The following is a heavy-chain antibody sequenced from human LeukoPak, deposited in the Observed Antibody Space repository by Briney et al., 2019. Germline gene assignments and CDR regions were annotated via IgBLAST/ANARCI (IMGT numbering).Heavy chain of an antibody. CDR3: ARHVTGYYFDS. CDR1: GASISNYY. Sequence: PSETLSLTCTVSGASISNYYWIWIRQPAGKGLEWIGLIYTSGNTNYNPSLKSRVTMSVDTSKNQFSLKLSSVTAADTAVYYCARHVTGYYFDSWGQGTLVTVSS. CDR2: IYTSGNT. V-gene: IGHV4-4*07. D-gene: IGHD1-14*01. J-gene: IGHJ4*02.